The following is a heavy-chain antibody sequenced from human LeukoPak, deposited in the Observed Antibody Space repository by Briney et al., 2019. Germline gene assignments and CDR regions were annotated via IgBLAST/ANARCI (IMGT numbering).Heavy chain of an antibody. CDR1: GFPFSTYS. Sequence: GGSLRLSCVTSGFPFSTYSMNWVRQAPGKGLEWLSYITSTSDTIHYADSVKGRFTISRDNAKNSLFLQINSLRAEDTAVYYCANGGTYSSGPWGQGTLVTVSS. D-gene: IGHD3-22*01. CDR3: ANGGTYSSGP. V-gene: IGHV3-48*04. J-gene: IGHJ5*02. CDR2: ITSTSDTI.